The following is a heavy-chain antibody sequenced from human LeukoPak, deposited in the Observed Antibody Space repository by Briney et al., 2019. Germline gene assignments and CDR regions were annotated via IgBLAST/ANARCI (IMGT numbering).Heavy chain of an antibody. Sequence: SVKVPCKASGYTFTSYGISWVRQAPGQGLEWMGWISAYNGNTNYPQKFQGRVTITADESTSTAYMELSSLRSEDTAVYYCAREGGSWYGDSVGWFDPWGQGTLVTVSS. CDR3: AREGGSWYGDSVGWFDP. D-gene: IGHD6-13*01. CDR2: ISAYNGNT. V-gene: IGHV1-18*01. J-gene: IGHJ5*02. CDR1: GYTFTSYG.